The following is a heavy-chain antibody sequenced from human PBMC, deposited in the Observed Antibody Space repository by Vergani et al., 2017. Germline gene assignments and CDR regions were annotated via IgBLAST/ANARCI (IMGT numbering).Heavy chain of an antibody. V-gene: IGHV3-30*02. CDR1: GFTFSNFG. Sequence: QVQLVESAGGVVQPGGSLRLSCAASGFTFSNFGMHWIPQAPGKGLEWLSYIGKDGINTRYRDAVKGRFTVSRENSKDILYLQMDSMRGEDTALYYCAKYLRDSTDVLADSWCPGTLVIVSS. D-gene: IGHD2-21*02. CDR3: AKYLRDSTDVLADS. J-gene: IGHJ4*02. CDR2: IGKDGINT.